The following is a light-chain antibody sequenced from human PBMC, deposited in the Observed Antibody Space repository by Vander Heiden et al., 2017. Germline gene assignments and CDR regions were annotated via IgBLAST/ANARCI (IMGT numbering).Light chain of an antibody. Sequence: QSVLTQPPSVSGAPGQRVTISCTWRSANIGAGYDVHWYQQLPGTAPKLLIDGNSNRPSGVPARFSVSKSGSSASLTITGLQAEDEADYYCQSYDSSLSAVVFGGGTKLTVL. J-gene: IGLJ2*01. CDR2: GNS. CDR3: QSYDSSLSAVV. V-gene: IGLV1-40*01. CDR1: SANIGAGYD.